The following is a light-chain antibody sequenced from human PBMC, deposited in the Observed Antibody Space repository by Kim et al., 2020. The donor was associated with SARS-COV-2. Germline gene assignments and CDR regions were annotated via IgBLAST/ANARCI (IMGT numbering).Light chain of an antibody. CDR3: TSRDSNDSVV. J-gene: IGLJ2*01. CDR1: SLSSYL. CDR2: GKN. V-gene: IGLV3-19*01. Sequence: ALVQTARTTSQANSLSSYLATWYQHKPGHAPLLVFYGKNHRPSLLPDLFSGSTSGNTASLTITGTQAGDEAYYYCTSRDSNDSVVFGGGTQLTVL.